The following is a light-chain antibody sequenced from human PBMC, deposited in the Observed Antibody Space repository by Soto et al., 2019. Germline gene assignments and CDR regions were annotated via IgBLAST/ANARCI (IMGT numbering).Light chain of an antibody. CDR3: QQDYSTPFT. Sequence: DIVLTQSPDSLAVSLGERATIHCKSSQTIFYTSSNKNYLAWYQQRPGQPPKLLIYWASDRESGVPNRFSGSGSGTDFPLTISGLQAEDVAVYYCQQDYSTPFTFGHGTRLDIK. J-gene: IGKJ3*01. CDR1: QTIFYTSSNKNY. V-gene: IGKV4-1*01. CDR2: WAS.